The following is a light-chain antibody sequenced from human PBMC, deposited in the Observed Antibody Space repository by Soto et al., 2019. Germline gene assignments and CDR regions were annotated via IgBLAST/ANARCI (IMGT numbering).Light chain of an antibody. J-gene: IGLJ1*01. Sequence: QPVLTQPPSVSEAPGQRVTISCTGSSSNIGAGYEAHWYQQVPGTAPKLLIYENNTRPSGDPDRFSGSKSGTSASLAMTGLQAEDEAGYYCQSYDSSLSGYVFGTGTKVTVL. CDR2: ENN. CDR1: SSNIGAGYE. CDR3: QSYDSSLSGYV. V-gene: IGLV1-40*01.